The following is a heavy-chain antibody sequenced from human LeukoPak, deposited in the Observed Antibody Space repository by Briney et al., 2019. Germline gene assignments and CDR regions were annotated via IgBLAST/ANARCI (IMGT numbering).Heavy chain of an antibody. Sequence: SCKASGYTFSSYGMHWVRQAPGKGLEWVAVISYDGSNKYYADSVKGRFTISRDNFKNTLYLQMNSLRAEDTAVYYCAKEAVCSGGSCYNPYFDYWGQGTLVTVSS. D-gene: IGHD2-15*01. CDR2: ISYDGSNK. CDR3: AKEAVCSGGSCYNPYFDY. CDR1: GYTFSSYG. V-gene: IGHV3-30*18. J-gene: IGHJ4*02.